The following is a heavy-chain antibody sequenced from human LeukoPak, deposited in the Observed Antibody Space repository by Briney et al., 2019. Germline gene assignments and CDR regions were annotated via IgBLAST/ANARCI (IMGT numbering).Heavy chain of an antibody. Sequence: GSLSLSCAASGFTFSSYWMHWVRQAPGKGLVWVSGTNTDGSSTMYEDSVKGRFTIATANATNTLYPQMNSLRAEDTAVYYWYGANAEHWGQGTLVTVSS. CDR1: GFTFSSYW. V-gene: IGHV3-74*03. J-gene: IGHJ1*01. D-gene: IGHD4-23*01. CDR2: TNTDGSST. CDR3: YGANAEH.